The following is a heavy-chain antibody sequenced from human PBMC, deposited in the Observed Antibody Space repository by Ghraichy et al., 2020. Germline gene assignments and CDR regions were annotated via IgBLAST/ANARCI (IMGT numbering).Heavy chain of an antibody. CDR3: ARHAGGRYSQIGS. J-gene: IGHJ4*02. CDR2: IYHGGST. V-gene: IGHV4-39*01. D-gene: IGHD1-26*01. Sequence: SETLSLTCTVSGDSISSRSIYFWGWIRQPPGKGLEWIGSIYHGGSTYYNPSLTSRVTISVDTSKNHFSLKLNSVTAADTAVYYCARHAGGRYSQIGSWGQGTLVTVSS. CDR1: GDSISSRSIYF.